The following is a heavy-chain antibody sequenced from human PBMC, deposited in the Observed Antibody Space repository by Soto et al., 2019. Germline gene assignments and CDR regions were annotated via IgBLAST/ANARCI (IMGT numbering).Heavy chain of an antibody. CDR3: ARAILRGGLYNYYYYMDV. CDR2: IYGGGST. V-gene: IGHV3-66*01. Sequence: GGSLRLSCAASGFTVSGNYMSWVRQGPGKGLEWVSFIYGGGSTYYADSVKGRFTIYRDNSKNTLYIQMNRLGAEDAAVYYCARAILRGGLYNYYYYMDVWGKGTTVTVSS. J-gene: IGHJ6*03. D-gene: IGHD3-10*01. CDR1: GFTVSGNY.